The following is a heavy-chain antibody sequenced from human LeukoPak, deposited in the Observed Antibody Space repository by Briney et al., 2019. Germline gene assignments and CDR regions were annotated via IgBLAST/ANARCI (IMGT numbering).Heavy chain of an antibody. CDR2: ISAYNGNT. CDR3: ARDGAPAAELYYYYMDV. CDR1: GYTFTSYD. Sequence: ASVKVSCKASGYTFTSYDINWVRQATGQGLKWMGWISAYNGNTNYAQKLQGRVTMTTDTSTSTAYMELRSLRSDDTAVYYCARDGAPAAELYYYYMDVWGKGTTVTVSS. V-gene: IGHV1-18*01. J-gene: IGHJ6*03. D-gene: IGHD2-2*01.